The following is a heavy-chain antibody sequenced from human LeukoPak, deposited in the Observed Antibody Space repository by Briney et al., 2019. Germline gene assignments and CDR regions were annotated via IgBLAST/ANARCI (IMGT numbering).Heavy chain of an antibody. CDR1: GYTFTGYY. D-gene: IGHD3-10*01. J-gene: IGHJ6*02. V-gene: IGHV1-3*01. Sequence: ASVKVSCKASGYTFTGYYMHWVRQAPGQGLEWMGWINAGNGDTKYSQKFQGRVTITRDTSASTAYMELSSLRSEDTAVYYCATITMVRGVLGYYYGMDAWGQGTTVTVSS. CDR2: INAGNGDT. CDR3: ATITMVRGVLGYYYGMDA.